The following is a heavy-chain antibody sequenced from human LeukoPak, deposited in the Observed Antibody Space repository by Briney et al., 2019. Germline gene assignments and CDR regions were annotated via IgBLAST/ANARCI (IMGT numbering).Heavy chain of an antibody. CDR3: ARGGYDFWSGPYGMDV. V-gene: IGHV1-8*01. Sequence: ASVKVPCKASGYTFTSYDINWVRQATGQGLEWMGWMNPNSGNTGYAQKFQGRVTMTRNTSISTAYMELSSLRSEDTAVYYCARGGYDFWSGPYGMDVWGQGTTVTVSS. D-gene: IGHD3-3*01. CDR1: GYTFTSYD. CDR2: MNPNSGNT. J-gene: IGHJ6*02.